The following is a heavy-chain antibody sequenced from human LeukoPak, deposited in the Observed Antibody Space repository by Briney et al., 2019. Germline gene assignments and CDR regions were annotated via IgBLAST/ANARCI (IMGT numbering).Heavy chain of an antibody. J-gene: IGHJ3*01. CDR1: GGSFKSYG. CDR3: ARDAQWELRAFDV. V-gene: IGHV1-69*06. Sequence: SVKVSCKTTGGSFKSYGFSWVRQAPGQGLEWMGGIIPVCDRTTYAQKFEGRVTITADKSTRTTYMEISSLTSDDTAVYYCARDAQWELRAFDVWGQGTMVIVSS. CDR2: IIPVCDRT. D-gene: IGHD1-26*01.